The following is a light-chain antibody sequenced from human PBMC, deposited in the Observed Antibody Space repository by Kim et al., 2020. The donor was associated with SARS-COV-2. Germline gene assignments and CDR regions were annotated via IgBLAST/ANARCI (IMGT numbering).Light chain of an antibody. Sequence: DIQMTQSPSSLSASIGDRVTITCRASRRISAYLNWYQQKPGKAPKLLISSASDVRSGVPSRFSGSGSGTEFTLTINGLRPEDFAVYYCQQTHSLPLTFGAGTKVDIK. CDR2: SAS. V-gene: IGKV1-39*01. J-gene: IGKJ4*01. CDR3: QQTHSLPLT. CDR1: RRISAY.